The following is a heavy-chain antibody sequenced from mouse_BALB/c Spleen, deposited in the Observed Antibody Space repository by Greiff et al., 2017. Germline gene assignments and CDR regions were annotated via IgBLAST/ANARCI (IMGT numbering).Heavy chain of an antibody. CDR1: GYTFSSYW. D-gene: IGHD3-2*01. Sequence: QVQLQQSGAELMKPGASVKISCKATGYTFSSYWIEWVKQRPGHGLEWIGEILPGSGSTNYNEKFKGKATFTADTSSNTAYMQLSSLTSEDSAVYYCSSQTARGPLFDYWGQGTTLTVSS. CDR3: SSQTARGPLFDY. V-gene: IGHV1-9*01. CDR2: ILPGSGST. J-gene: IGHJ2*01.